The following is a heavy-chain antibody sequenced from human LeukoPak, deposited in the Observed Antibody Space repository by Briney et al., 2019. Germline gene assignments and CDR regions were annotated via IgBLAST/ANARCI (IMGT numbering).Heavy chain of an antibody. CDR2: VSGSGGNI. Sequence: GGSLRLSCAASGFTFSRYGMHWVRQAPGKGLEWVSGVSGSGGNIHYADSVKGRFTISRDNSKNTLYLQMNSLRAEDTAVYYCAASLPNIVVVPATKGPFGYWGQGALVTVSS. CDR1: GFTFSRYG. J-gene: IGHJ4*02. D-gene: IGHD2-2*01. CDR3: AASLPNIVVVPATKGPFGY. V-gene: IGHV3-23*01.